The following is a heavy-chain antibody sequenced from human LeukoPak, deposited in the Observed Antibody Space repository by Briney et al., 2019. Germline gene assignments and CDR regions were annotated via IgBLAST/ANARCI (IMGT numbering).Heavy chain of an antibody. Sequence: PGGSLRLSCAASGLTFTNVWMSWVRQAPGKGLEWVGRIKGKDDGATRDFAAAVRGRFIISRDDSKNMLYLQMDALKTEDTAVYYCTTGTGRSDFDYWGQGTLVTVSS. D-gene: IGHD1-1*01. J-gene: IGHJ4*02. CDR1: GLTFTNVW. CDR3: TTGTGRSDFDY. CDR2: IKGKDDGATR. V-gene: IGHV3-15*01.